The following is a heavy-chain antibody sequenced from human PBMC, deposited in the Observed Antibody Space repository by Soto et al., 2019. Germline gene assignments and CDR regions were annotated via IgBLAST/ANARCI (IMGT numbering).Heavy chain of an antibody. CDR3: AMTRRSCLPAVAGPGFYY. V-gene: IGHV3-30*03. D-gene: IGHD6-19*01. CDR2: LSYEGSEE. J-gene: IGHJ4*02. Sequence: QVRLVESGGGVVQPGRSLRLSCAASGFNFGVFGMHWVRQAPGKGLEWLSVLSYEGSEEYYADSVRGRYTIYRDTSKNPLLLQLNRLRVDATGVYYCAMTRRSCLPAVAGPGFYYWGQGTMVTVS. CDR1: GFNFGVFG.